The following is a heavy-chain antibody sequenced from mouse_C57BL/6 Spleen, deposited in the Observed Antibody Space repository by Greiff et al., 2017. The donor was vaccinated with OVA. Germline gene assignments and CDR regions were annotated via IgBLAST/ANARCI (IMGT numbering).Heavy chain of an antibody. J-gene: IGHJ3*01. V-gene: IGHV1-50*01. CDR1: GYTFTSYW. Sequence: QVQLQQPGAELVKPGASVTLSCKASGYTFTSYWMQWVKQRPGQGLEWIGEIDTSDSCTNYNQQFKGKATLTVDTSSSTAYMQRRSLTSEDSAVYYCARGGYDPRFAYWGQGTLVTVSA. D-gene: IGHD2-10*02. CDR3: ARGGYDPRFAY. CDR2: IDTSDSCT.